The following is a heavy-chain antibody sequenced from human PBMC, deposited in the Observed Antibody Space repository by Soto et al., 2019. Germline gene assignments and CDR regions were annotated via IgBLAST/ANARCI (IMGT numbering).Heavy chain of an antibody. V-gene: IGHV1-2*02. D-gene: IGHD3-22*01. CDR1: GYTFIGYY. J-gene: IGHJ6*02. CDR3: ASQYYDSSGYYSSYGMDV. CDR2: INPNSGGT. Sequence: ASVNVSCKASGYTFIGYYMHWVRQAPGQGLEWMGWINPNSGGTNYAQKFQGRVTMTRDTSISTAYMELSRLRSDDTAVYYCASQYYDSSGYYSSYGMDVWGQGTTVTVSS.